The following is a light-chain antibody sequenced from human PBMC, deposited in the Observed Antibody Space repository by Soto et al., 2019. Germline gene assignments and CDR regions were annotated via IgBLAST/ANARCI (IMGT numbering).Light chain of an antibody. V-gene: IGLV2-14*01. CDR2: DVS. J-gene: IGLJ1*01. Sequence: QSVLTQPASVSGSPGQSITISCTGTISDVGGYNYVSWHQQHPGKVPKLMIYDVSYRPSGVSNRFSGSKSGNTASLTISGLQAEDEADYYCSSYTTSSTYVFGTGTKVTVL. CDR1: ISDVGGYNY. CDR3: SSYTTSSTYV.